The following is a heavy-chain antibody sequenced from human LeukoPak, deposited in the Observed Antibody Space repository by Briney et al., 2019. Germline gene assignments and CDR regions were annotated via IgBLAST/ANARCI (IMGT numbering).Heavy chain of an antibody. CDR1: GYTFTGYY. V-gene: IGHV1-2*02. D-gene: IGHD3-22*01. CDR2: INPNSGGT. CDR3: ARPSHYYDSSGYFDY. Sequence: SVKVSCKASGYTFTGYYMHWVRQAPGQGLEWMGWINPNSGGTNYAQKFQGRVTMTRDTSISTAYMELSRLRSDDTAVYYCARPSHYYDSSGYFDYWGQGSLVTVSS. J-gene: IGHJ4*02.